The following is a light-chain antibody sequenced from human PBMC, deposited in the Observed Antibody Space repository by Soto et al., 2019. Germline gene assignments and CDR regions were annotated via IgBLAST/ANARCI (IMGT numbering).Light chain of an antibody. Sequence: EIVLTQSPGTLSLSPGERATLSCRASQSVSSSYLAWYQQKPGQAPRLLIYGASSRATGIPDRFSGSGSGTDFTLTISRLEPEDFAGYYCQQDGSSPITFGQGTRLEMK. J-gene: IGKJ5*01. V-gene: IGKV3-20*01. CDR3: QQDGSSPIT. CDR2: GAS. CDR1: QSVSSSY.